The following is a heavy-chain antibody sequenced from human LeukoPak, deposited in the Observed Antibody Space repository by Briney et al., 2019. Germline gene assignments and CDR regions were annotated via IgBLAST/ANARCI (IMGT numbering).Heavy chain of an antibody. CDR3: ARLRRNSDRSGYYYYYDY. CDR2: ISAGSNYI. V-gene: IGHV3-21*01. CDR1: GYTFSSYS. J-gene: IGHJ4*02. Sequence: PGGSLRLSCAASGYTFSSYSINWVRQAPGKGLDGVSSISAGSNYIYYADSVRGRFSISRDDARNSLYLQMDSLRGDDTAVYYCARLRRNSDRSGYYYYYDYWGQGTLVTVSS. D-gene: IGHD3-22*01.